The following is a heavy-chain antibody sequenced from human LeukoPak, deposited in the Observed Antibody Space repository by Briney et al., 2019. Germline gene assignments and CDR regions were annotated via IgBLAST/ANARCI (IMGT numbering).Heavy chain of an antibody. Sequence: PGGSLRLSCAASGFTFSSYAMSWVRQAPGKGLEWVSAISGSGGSTYYADSVKGRFTISRDNSKNTLYLQMNSLRAEDTAVYYCAKDLRLRYSISPVDAFDIWGQGTMVTVSS. CDR3: AKDLRLRYSISPVDAFDI. J-gene: IGHJ3*02. V-gene: IGHV3-23*01. D-gene: IGHD3-9*01. CDR1: GFTFSSYA. CDR2: ISGSGGST.